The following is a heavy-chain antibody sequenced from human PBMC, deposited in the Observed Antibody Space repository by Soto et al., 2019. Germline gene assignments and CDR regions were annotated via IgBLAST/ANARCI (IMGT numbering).Heavy chain of an antibody. J-gene: IGHJ4*02. Sequence: QVQLVESGGGVVQPGTSLRLSCVGSGFTFRSYVIHSVRQAPGKGLEWVALTSYDGSNNFYGDSVKGRFTISRDNSRNTVELQMDSLRLEDTALYYCARWVTTGGLDVWGQGTLVSVSS. CDR3: ARWVTTGGLDV. V-gene: IGHV3-33*05. D-gene: IGHD2-21*02. CDR2: TSYDGSNN. CDR1: GFTFRSYV.